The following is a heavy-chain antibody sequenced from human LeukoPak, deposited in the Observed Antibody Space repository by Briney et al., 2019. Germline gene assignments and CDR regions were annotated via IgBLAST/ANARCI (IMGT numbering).Heavy chain of an antibody. D-gene: IGHD2-15*01. J-gene: IGHJ6*03. V-gene: IGHV1-69*05. Sequence: SVKVSCKASGGTFSSYAISWVRQAPGQGLEWMGGIIPIFGTANYAQKFQGRVTITTDESTSTAYMELSSLRSQDTAVYYCARGDVVVVAATDYYYYMDVWGKGTTVTVSS. CDR1: GGTFSSYA. CDR3: ARGDVVVVAATDYYYYMDV. CDR2: IIPIFGTA.